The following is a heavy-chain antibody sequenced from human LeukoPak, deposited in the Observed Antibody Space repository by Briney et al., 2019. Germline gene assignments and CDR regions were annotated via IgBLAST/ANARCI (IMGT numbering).Heavy chain of an antibody. V-gene: IGHV3-7*03. Sequence: GGSLRLSCAASGFTFSSCWMSWVRQAPGKGLEWVANIKKDGSDKYYVDSVKGRFTISRDNSKNTLYLQMNSLRAEDTAVYYCAAGGYSYGDSPLLLDYWGQGTLVTVSS. J-gene: IGHJ4*02. CDR2: IKKDGSDK. D-gene: IGHD5-18*01. CDR3: AAGGYSYGDSPLLLDY. CDR1: GFTFSSCW.